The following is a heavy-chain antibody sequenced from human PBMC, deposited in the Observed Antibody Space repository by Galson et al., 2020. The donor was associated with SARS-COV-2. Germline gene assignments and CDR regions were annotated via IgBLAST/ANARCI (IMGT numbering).Heavy chain of an antibody. CDR1: GFTFTSYG. J-gene: IGHJ6*02. CDR3: AKDPAYYDFWSGYLSPPDDYYYYGMDV. D-gene: IGHD3-3*01. CDR2: ISYDGSNK. V-gene: IGHV3-30*18. Sequence: GGSLRLSCAASGFTFTSYGTHWVRQAQGKGLEWVAVISYDGSNKYYTDSVKGQFTSSRDNSKNTLYLQMNSLRAEDTAVYYCAKDPAYYDFWSGYLSPPDDYYYYGMDVWGQGTTVPVSS.